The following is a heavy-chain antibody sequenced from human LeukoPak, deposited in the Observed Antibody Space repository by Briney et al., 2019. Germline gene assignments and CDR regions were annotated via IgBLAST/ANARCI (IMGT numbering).Heavy chain of an antibody. J-gene: IGHJ4*02. CDR2: IKQDGSEK. CDR3: ARDTGGGYSCYDC. V-gene: IGHV3-7*01. Sequence: GGSLRLSCAASGFTFSSYWMTWIRQAPGKGLEGVANIKQDGSEKYYVDSVKGRFTISRDNAKNSLYLQMNSLRAEDAAVYYCARDTGGGYSCYDCWGQGTLVTVSS. D-gene: IGHD5-18*01. CDR1: GFTFSSYW.